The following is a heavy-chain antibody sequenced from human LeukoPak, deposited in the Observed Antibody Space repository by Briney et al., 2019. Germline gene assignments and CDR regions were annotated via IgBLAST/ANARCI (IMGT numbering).Heavy chain of an antibody. CDR1: GFTFSSFD. D-gene: IGHD1-1*01. J-gene: IGHJ6*03. CDR2: IGTASDT. CDR3: ARGPPRGKYYYMDV. Sequence: GGSLRLSCAASGFTFSSFDMHWVRQPTGQGLELVSTIGTASDTYYPGSVEGRFTLSRDNDKNSLYLQMNSLTAGDTAVYYCARGPPRGKYYYMDVWGKGTTVTVSS. V-gene: IGHV3-13*01.